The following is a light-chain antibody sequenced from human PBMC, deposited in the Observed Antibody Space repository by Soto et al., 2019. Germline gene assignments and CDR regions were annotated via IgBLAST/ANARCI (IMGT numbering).Light chain of an antibody. CDR3: CSYAGSSNFVV. Sequence: QSALTQPASVSGSPGQSITISCTGTSSDVGSYNLVSWYQQHPGKAPKLMIYEGSKRPSGVSNRCSGSKSGNTASLTISGLQAEDEADYYCCSYAGSSNFVVFGGGTKLTVL. CDR1: SSDVGSYNL. V-gene: IGLV2-23*03. CDR2: EGS. J-gene: IGLJ2*01.